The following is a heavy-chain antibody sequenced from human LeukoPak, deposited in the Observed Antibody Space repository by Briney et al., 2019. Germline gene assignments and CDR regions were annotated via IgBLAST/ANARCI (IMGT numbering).Heavy chain of an antibody. CDR2: INPNSGGT. Sequence: GASVSVSCKASGYTFTGYYMHWVRQAPGQGLEWMGWINPNSGGTNYAQKFQGRVTMTRDTSITSAYMELTRLRSDDTAVYYCACELSNREDFDYWGQGTLVTVSS. J-gene: IGHJ4*02. D-gene: IGHD1-26*01. CDR1: GYTFTGYY. CDR3: ACELSNREDFDY. V-gene: IGHV1-2*02.